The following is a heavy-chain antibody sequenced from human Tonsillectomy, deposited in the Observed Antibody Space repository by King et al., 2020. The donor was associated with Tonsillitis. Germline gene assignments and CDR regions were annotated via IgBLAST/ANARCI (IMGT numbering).Heavy chain of an antibody. J-gene: IGHJ4*02. CDR3: ARLPTVTTFAY. CDR1: GYSFASYW. V-gene: IGHV5-51*01. D-gene: IGHD4-17*01. CDR2: IYPGDSNT. Sequence: VQLVESGAEVKEPGESLKISCEGSGYSFASYWIGWVRQMPGKGLEWMGIIYPGDSNTRYSPSFQGQVPIPADKSISTAYLQWSSLKASDTAMYYCARLPTVTTFAYWGQGTLVTVSP.